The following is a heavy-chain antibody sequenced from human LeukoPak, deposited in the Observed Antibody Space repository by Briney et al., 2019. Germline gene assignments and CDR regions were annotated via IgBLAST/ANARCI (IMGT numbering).Heavy chain of an antibody. CDR3: IVGATDYYYGMDV. CDR2: IKSKTDGGTT. Sequence: GGSLRLSCAASGFTFSNAWMSWVRQAPGKGLEWVGRIKSKTDGGTTDYAAPVKGRFTISRDDSKNTLYLQMNSLKTEDTAVYYPIVGATDYYYGMDVWGQGTTVTVSS. V-gene: IGHV3-15*01. D-gene: IGHD1-26*01. J-gene: IGHJ6*02. CDR1: GFTFSNAW.